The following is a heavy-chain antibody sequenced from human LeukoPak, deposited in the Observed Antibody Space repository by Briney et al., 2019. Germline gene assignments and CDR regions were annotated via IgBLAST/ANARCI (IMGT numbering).Heavy chain of an antibody. J-gene: IGHJ6*03. CDR3: ARDHGLQDYYYYMDV. D-gene: IGHD5-24*01. Sequence: GASGKVSCKASGYTFTSYYMHWVRQAPGQGLEWMGIINPSGGSTRYAQKFQGRVTMTRDTSTSTVYMELSSLRSEDTAVYYCARDHGLQDYYYYMDVWGKGTTVTVSS. CDR1: GYTFTSYY. CDR2: INPSGGST. V-gene: IGHV1-46*01.